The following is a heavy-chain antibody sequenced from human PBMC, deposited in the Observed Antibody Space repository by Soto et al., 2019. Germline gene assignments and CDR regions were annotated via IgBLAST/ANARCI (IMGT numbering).Heavy chain of an antibody. Sequence: GGSLRLSCAASGFTFSSYSMNWFRQAPGKGLEWVSSISSSSSYIYYADSVKGRFTISRDNAKNSLYLQMNSLRAEDTAVYYCARDRRRVRYYYDSSGSRGYGMDVWGQGATVTVSS. D-gene: IGHD3-22*01. V-gene: IGHV3-21*01. CDR3: ARDRRRVRYYYDSSGSRGYGMDV. J-gene: IGHJ6*02. CDR1: GFTFSSYS. CDR2: ISSSSSYI.